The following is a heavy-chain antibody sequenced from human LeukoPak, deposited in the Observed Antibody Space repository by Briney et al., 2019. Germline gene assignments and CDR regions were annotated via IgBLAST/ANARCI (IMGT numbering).Heavy chain of an antibody. J-gene: IGHJ4*02. CDR1: GGSISSGGYS. CDR3: ARGVGGCSSTSCARDT. Sequence: PSQTLSLTCAVSGGSISSGGYSWSWLRQPPGKGLEWIGYIYHSGSTYYNPSLKSRVTISVDRSKNQFSLKPSSVTAADTAVYYCARGVGGCSSTSCARDTWGQGTLVTVSS. V-gene: IGHV4-30-2*01. CDR2: IYHSGST. D-gene: IGHD2-2*01.